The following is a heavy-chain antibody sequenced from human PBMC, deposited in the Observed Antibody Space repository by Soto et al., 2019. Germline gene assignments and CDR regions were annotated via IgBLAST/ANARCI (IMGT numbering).Heavy chain of an antibody. V-gene: IGHV4-59*08. D-gene: IGHD2-21*01. J-gene: IGHJ3*02. CDR3: AGRAPGLTSILWWERAFDI. CDR1: GGSISSYY. Sequence: QVQLQESGPGLVKPSETLSLTCTVSGGSISSYYWSWIRQPPGKGLEWIGYIYYSGSTNYNPSLKSRVTLSVDTSKNQFYLKLSSVTAADTAVYYCAGRAPGLTSILWWERAFDIGGQGTMVTVSS. CDR2: IYYSGST.